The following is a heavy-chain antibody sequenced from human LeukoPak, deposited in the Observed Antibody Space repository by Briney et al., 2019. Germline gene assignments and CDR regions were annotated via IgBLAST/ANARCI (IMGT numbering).Heavy chain of an antibody. CDR3: ARELWFGESTPYYFDY. Sequence: ASVKVSCKASGYTFTSYAMHWVRQAPGQRLEWMGWINAGNGNTKYSQKFQGRVTITRDTSASTAYMELSSLRSEDTAVYYCARELWFGESTPYYFDYWGQGTLVTVSS. V-gene: IGHV1-3*01. D-gene: IGHD3-10*01. CDR1: GYTFTSYA. CDR2: INAGNGNT. J-gene: IGHJ4*02.